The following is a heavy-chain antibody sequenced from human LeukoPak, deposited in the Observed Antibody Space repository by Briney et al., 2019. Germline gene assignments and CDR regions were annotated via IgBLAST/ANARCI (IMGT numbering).Heavy chain of an antibody. Sequence: SQTLSLTCTVSGGSISSGGYYWSWIRQHPGKGLEWIGYIYYSGSTNYNPSLKSRVTISVDTSKNQFSLKLSSVTAADTAVYYCGRGAPPKRFSPRGQGTLVTAS. J-gene: IGHJ5*02. CDR3: GRGAPPKRFSP. V-gene: IGHV4-31*03. CDR1: GGSISSGGYY. CDR2: IYYSGST. D-gene: IGHD3-16*01.